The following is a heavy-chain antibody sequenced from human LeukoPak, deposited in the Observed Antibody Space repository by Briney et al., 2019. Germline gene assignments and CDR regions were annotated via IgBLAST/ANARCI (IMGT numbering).Heavy chain of an antibody. Sequence: SETLSLTCTVSGGSNSSYYWSWIRQPPGKGLEWIGYIYYSGSTNYNPSLKSRVTISVDTSKNQFSLKLSSVTAADTAVYYCARTLYCSGGSCGDYFDYWGQGTLVTVSS. CDR2: IYYSGST. CDR1: GGSNSSYY. V-gene: IGHV4-59*01. J-gene: IGHJ4*02. CDR3: ARTLYCSGGSCGDYFDY. D-gene: IGHD2-15*01.